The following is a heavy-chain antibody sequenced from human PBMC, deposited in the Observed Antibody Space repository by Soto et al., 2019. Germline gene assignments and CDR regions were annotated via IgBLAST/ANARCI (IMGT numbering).Heavy chain of an antibody. CDR1: GGSISGYY. D-gene: IGHD1-26*01. CDR3: ARDGAIVGATGYYYGMDV. V-gene: IGHV4-59*01. Sequence: PSETLSLTCTVFGGSISGYYWIWMRQPPGKGLEWIGYSHDNGTTNYNPSLKSRVTISVDTSNEQFSLKLSSVTAADTAVYYCARDGAIVGATGYYYGMDVWGQGTKVTSP. J-gene: IGHJ6*02. CDR2: SHDNGTT.